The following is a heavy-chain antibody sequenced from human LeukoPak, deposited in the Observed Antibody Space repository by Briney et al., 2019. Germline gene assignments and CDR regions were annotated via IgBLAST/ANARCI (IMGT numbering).Heavy chain of an antibody. D-gene: IGHD6-19*01. Sequence: QPARSLRLSCAASGFTFSSYGMHWVRQVPGKGLEWVAVISYDGSNKYYADSVKGRFTISRDNSKNTLYLQMNSLRAEDTAVYYCAKDSSGWYRDAFDIWGQGTMVTVSS. CDR3: AKDSSGWYRDAFDI. V-gene: IGHV3-30*18. CDR2: ISYDGSNK. J-gene: IGHJ3*02. CDR1: GFTFSSYG.